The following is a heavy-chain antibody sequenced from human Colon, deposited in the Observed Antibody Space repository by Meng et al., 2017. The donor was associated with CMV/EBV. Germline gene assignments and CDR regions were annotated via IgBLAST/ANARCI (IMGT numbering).Heavy chain of an antibody. J-gene: IGHJ4*02. CDR1: GGSFSGYY. CDR3: ARDGGNQYFDY. D-gene: IGHD1-14*01. Sequence: SETLSLTCAVYGGSFSGYYWSWIRQPPGKGLEWIGEINHSGSTNYNPSLKSRVTISVDTSKNQFSLKLSSVTAADTAVYYCARDGGNQYFDYWGQGTLVTVSS. CDR2: INHSGST. V-gene: IGHV4-34*01.